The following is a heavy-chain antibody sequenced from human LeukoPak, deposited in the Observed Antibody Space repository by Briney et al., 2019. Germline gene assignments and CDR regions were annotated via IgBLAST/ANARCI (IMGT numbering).Heavy chain of an antibody. V-gene: IGHV3-53*04. CDR1: GFTVSSNY. CDR3: ARAGHDYGFWSDP. D-gene: IGHD4-17*01. J-gene: IGHJ5*02. CDR2: IYSGGST. Sequence: GGSLRLSCAASGFTVSSNYMSWVRQAPGKGLEWVSVIYSGGSTYYADSVKGRFTISRHNSKNALYLQMNSLRAEDTAVYYCARAGHDYGFWSDPWGQGTLVTVSS.